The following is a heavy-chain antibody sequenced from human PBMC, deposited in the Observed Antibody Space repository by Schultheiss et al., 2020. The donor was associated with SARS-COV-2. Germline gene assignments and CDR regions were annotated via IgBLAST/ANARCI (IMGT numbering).Heavy chain of an antibody. CDR2: ISSSGSTI. J-gene: IGHJ6*02. CDR3: AKESPYGMDV. Sequence: GGSLRLSCAASGFTFSDYYMSWIRQAPGKGLEWVSYISSSGSTIYYADSVKGRFTISRENSKNTLYLQMNSLRAEDTAVYYCAKESPYGMDVWGQGTTVTVSS. CDR1: GFTFSDYY. V-gene: IGHV3-11*01.